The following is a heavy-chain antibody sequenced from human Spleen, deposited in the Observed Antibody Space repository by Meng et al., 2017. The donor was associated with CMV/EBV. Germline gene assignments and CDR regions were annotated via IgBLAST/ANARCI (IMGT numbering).Heavy chain of an antibody. J-gene: IGHJ4*02. D-gene: IGHD6-19*01. Sequence: QVQLVESGGGVVQPGRSLRLSCAASGFTFSSYAMHWVRQAPGKGLEWVAVISYDGSNKYYADSVKGRFTISRDNSKNTLYLQMNSLRAEDTAVYYCARERGSGWSYFDYWGQGTLVTVSS. CDR2: ISYDGSNK. CDR1: GFTFSSYA. CDR3: ARERGSGWSYFDY. V-gene: IGHV3-30-3*01.